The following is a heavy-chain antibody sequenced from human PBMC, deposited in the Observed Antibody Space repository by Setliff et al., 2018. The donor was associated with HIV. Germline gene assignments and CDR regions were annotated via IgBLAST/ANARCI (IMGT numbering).Heavy chain of an antibody. Sequence: SETLSLTCTVSGVSISNYYWSWIRQTPEMGLEWIGYMYYGGATNYNPSLKSRVTISQDTSHNQFSLKLTSVTVTETAVYYCVRALPKPRGLTWFDPWGQGTLVTVSS. J-gene: IGHJ5*02. CDR1: GVSISNYY. V-gene: IGHV4-59*01. D-gene: IGHD3-10*01. CDR3: VRALPKPRGLTWFDP. CDR2: MYYGGAT.